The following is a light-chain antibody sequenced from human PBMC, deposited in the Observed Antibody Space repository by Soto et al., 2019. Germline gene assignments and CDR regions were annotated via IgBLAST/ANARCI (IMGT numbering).Light chain of an antibody. CDR3: QQRSDWPPLFT. J-gene: IGKJ3*01. V-gene: IGKV3-11*01. CDR2: DAS. Sequence: WYQQKPGQAPRLLIYDASKRATGIPARFSGSGSGTDFTLTSSGLEPEDFAVYYCQQRSDWPPLFTFGPGTKVDIK.